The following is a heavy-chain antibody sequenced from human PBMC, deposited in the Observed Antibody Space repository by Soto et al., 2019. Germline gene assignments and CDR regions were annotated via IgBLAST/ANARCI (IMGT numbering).Heavy chain of an antibody. V-gene: IGHV1-69*02. CDR1: GGTFSSYT. CDR2: IIPILGIA. J-gene: IGHJ4*02. D-gene: IGHD6-13*01. Sequence: SVKVSCKASGGTFSSYTISWVRQAPGQGLEWMGRIIPILGIANYAQKFQGRVTITADKSTSTAYMELSSLRSEDTAVYYCAKAAPGIAAAVTDYWGQGTLVTVSS. CDR3: AKAAPGIAAAVTDY.